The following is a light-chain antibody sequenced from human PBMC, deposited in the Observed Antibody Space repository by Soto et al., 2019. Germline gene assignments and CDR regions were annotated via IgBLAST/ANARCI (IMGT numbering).Light chain of an antibody. CDR1: QSVLYSSNNKNY. J-gene: IGKJ1*01. V-gene: IGKV4-1*01. Sequence: DIVMTQSPDSLAVSLGERATINCKSSQSVLYSSNNKNYLAWYQQKPGQPPKLLIYWASTRESGVPARFSGSGSGTDFTLTISSLQAEDVAVYSCHQYYSNSWTFGEGTKVEI. CDR2: WAS. CDR3: HQYYSNSWT.